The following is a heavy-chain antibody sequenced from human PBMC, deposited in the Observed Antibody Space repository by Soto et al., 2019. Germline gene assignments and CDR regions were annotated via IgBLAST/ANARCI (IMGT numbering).Heavy chain of an antibody. J-gene: IGHJ4*02. CDR3: TRYLDF. V-gene: IGHV3-7*01. CDR1: GFTVSTSW. CDR2: ITQDGSEK. Sequence: PAGSLRLSCAASGFTVSTSWMDWARQTPRKGLEWVANITQDGSEKNYVASVTGRFTISRDNARNSLFLQLSSLTAEDWGLYYCTRYLDFWGRGTRVTVSS.